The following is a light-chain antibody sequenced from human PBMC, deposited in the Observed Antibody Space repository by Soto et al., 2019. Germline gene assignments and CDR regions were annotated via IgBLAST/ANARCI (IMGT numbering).Light chain of an antibody. Sequence: QPVLTQPPSVSAAPGQKVNISCSGSSSNIGNNYVSWYQQLPGTAPKLLIYDNNKRPSGIPDRFTGSKSGTSATLGITGLQTGDEADYYCGTWDSSLSARVFGGGTKLTVL. CDR2: DNN. CDR3: GTWDSSLSARV. J-gene: IGLJ3*02. CDR1: SSNIGNNY. V-gene: IGLV1-51*01.